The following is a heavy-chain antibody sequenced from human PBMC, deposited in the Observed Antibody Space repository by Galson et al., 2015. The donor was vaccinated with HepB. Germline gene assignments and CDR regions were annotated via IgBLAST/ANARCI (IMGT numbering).Heavy chain of an antibody. V-gene: IGHV6-1*01. CDR2: TYYRSKWYN. Sequence: CAISGDSVSSNSAAWNWIRQSPSRGLEWLGRTYYRSKWYNDYAVSVKSRITINPDTSKNQFSLQLNSVTPEDTAVYYCARGPLSGWYDGGPLDYWGQGTLVTVSS. CDR1: GDSVSSNSAA. CDR3: ARGPLSGWYDGGPLDY. D-gene: IGHD6-19*01. J-gene: IGHJ4*02.